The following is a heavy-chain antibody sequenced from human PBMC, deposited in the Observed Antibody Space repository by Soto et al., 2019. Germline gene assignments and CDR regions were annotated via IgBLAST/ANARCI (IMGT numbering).Heavy chain of an antibody. CDR3: ARQSSTSPFYYYYYGMDV. CDR2: IYPSGST. J-gene: IGHJ6*02. D-gene: IGHD2-2*01. V-gene: IGHV4-4*02. CDR1: GGSISSSNW. Sequence: QVQLQESGPGLVKPSGTLSLTCAVSGGSISSSNWWSWVRQPPGKGLEWIGEIYPSGSTNYNPSLKSRVTISVDKSKNQFSLKLSSVTAADTAVYYCARQSSTSPFYYYYYGMDVWGQGTTVTVSS.